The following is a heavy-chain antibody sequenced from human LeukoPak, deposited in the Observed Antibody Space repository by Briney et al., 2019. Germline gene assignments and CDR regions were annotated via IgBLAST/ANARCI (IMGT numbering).Heavy chain of an antibody. CDR1: GYTLTELS. Sequence: ASVKVSCKVSGYTLTELSMHWVRQAPGKGLEWMGGFDPEDGETIYAQKFQGRVTMTEDTSTDTAYMELSSLRSEDTAVYYCATVVGYGYGQGPFDYWGQGTLVTVSS. D-gene: IGHD5-18*01. CDR2: FDPEDGET. J-gene: IGHJ4*02. V-gene: IGHV1-24*01. CDR3: ATVVGYGYGQGPFDY.